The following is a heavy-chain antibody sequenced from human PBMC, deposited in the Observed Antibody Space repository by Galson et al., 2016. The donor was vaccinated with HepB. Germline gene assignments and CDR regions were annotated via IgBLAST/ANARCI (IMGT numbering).Heavy chain of an antibody. V-gene: IGHV4-4*02. CDR2: IFHTGTS. Sequence: ETLSLTCTVSGASINASNWWTWVRQSPGKGLEWIGEIFHTGTSNNNPFLNSRFTLSIDKSNNQFSLNITPIIAADTAVYYCARASVIPGARMIFDPWGQGTLVTVSS. J-gene: IGHJ5*02. CDR3: ARASVIPGARMIFDP. D-gene: IGHD2-2*01. CDR1: GASINASNW.